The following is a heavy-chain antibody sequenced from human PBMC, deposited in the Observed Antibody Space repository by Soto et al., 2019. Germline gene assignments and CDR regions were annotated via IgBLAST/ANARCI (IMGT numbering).Heavy chain of an antibody. J-gene: IGHJ6*02. CDR2: IYPGDSDT. V-gene: IGHV5-51*01. CDR3: ARGPPPSLYYYYYAMDV. CDR1: GYSFTSYW. Sequence: GESLKISCKGSGYSFTSYWIGWVRQMPGKGLEWMGIIYPGDSDTRYSPSFQGQVTISADKSISTAYLQWSSLKASDTAVYYCARGPPPSLYYYYYAMDVWGQGTRVTVSS.